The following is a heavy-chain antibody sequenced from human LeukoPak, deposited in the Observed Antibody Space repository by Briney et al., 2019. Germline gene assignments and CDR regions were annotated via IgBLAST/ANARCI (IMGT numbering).Heavy chain of an antibody. V-gene: IGHV3-21*01. Sequence: GGSLRLSCAASGFTFSSYIMNWVRQAPGKGLEWVSSISSSSSYIYYADSVKGRFTISRDNAKNSLYLQMNSLRAEDTAVYYCAREGITIFGVVTHTLMDVWGKGTTVTVSS. CDR2: ISSSSSYI. CDR3: AREGITIFGVVTHTLMDV. J-gene: IGHJ6*03. CDR1: GFTFSSYI. D-gene: IGHD3-3*01.